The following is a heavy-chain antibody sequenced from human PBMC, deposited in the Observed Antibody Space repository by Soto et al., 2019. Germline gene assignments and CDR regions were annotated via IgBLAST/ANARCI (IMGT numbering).Heavy chain of an antibody. CDR1: GVNFSNYW. CDR3: ARVAGCYYCTLES. Sequence: EVQRVESGGGLVQPGGSLRLSCAASGVNFSNYWMNWVRQAPGKWREWVAKIKQYGSEKYYVDSVKGGFTSSRDNANKSLCLQIICLRAEVPAVYYCARVAGCYYCTLESCGQGTLVTVSS. CDR2: IKQYGSEK. J-gene: IGHJ4*02. D-gene: IGHD3-22*01. V-gene: IGHV3-7*01.